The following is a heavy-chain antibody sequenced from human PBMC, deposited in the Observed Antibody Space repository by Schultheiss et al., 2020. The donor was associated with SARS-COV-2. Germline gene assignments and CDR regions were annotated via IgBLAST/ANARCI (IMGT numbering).Heavy chain of an antibody. J-gene: IGHJ4*02. CDR2: INHSGST. CDR1: GGSISSYY. V-gene: IGHV4-34*01. CDR3: ARGRITMVQGVITGFDY. D-gene: IGHD3-10*01. Sequence: SETLSLTCTVSGGSISSYYWSWIRQPPGKGLEWIGEINHSGSTNYNPSLKSRVTISVDTSKNQFSLKLSSVTAADTAVYYCARGRITMVQGVITGFDYWGQGTLVTVSS.